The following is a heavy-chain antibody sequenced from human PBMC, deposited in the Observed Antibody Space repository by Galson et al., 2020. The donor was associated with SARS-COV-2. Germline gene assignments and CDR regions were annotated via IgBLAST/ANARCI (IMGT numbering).Heavy chain of an antibody. CDR2: INHSGST. V-gene: IGHV4-34*01. D-gene: IGHD4-17*01. CDR1: GESFGDYS. Sequence: SETLSLTCAAYGESFGDYSWSWIRQPPGKGLEWIAEINHSGSTNSTPSLKSRVTMSVDTSKNQFSLKLTSVTAADTAVYFCARDYGDFIPYFDPWGQGTLVTVSS. CDR3: ARDYGDFIPYFDP. J-gene: IGHJ5*02.